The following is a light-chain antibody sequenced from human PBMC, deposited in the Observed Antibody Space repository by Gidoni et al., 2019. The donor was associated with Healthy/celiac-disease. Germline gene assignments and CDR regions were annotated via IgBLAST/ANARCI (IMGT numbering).Light chain of an antibody. CDR1: QSISSY. Sequence: DIQMTQSPSSLSASVGDRVTITCRASQSISSYLNWYQQKPGKAPKLLIYAASSLQSGVPSRFSGSGSGTYFTLTISSLQPEDFATYYWQQSYSTLALTFGGGTKVEIK. CDR3: QQSYSTLALT. V-gene: IGKV1-39*01. J-gene: IGKJ4*01. CDR2: AAS.